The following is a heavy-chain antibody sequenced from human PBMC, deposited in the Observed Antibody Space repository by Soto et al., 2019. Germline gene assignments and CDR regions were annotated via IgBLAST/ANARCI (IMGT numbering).Heavy chain of an antibody. CDR3: ARDEGPTMVRLRNYYYYGMDV. V-gene: IGHV1-69*13. CDR2: IIPIFGTA. Sequence: ASVKVSCKASGGTFSSYAISWVRQAPGQGLEWMGGIIPIFGTANYAQKFQGRVTITADESTSTAYMELSSLRSEDTAVYYCARDEGPTMVRLRNYYYYGMDVWGQGTTVTVSS. CDR1: GGTFSSYA. J-gene: IGHJ6*02. D-gene: IGHD3-10*01.